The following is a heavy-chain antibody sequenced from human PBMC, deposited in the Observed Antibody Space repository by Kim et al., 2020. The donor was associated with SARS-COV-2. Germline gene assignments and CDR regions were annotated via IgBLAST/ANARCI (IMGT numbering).Heavy chain of an antibody. J-gene: IGHJ4*02. CDR1: GGTFSSYA. CDR2: IIPIFGTA. D-gene: IGHD6-13*01. CDR3: AREIQDADHYSSSWYFSLGY. V-gene: IGHV1-69*13. Sequence: SVKVSCKASGGTFSSYAISWVRQAPGQGLEWMGGIIPIFGTANYAQKFQGRVTITADESTSTAYMELSSLRSEDMAVYYCAREIQDADHYSSSWYFSLGYWGQGTLVTVSS.